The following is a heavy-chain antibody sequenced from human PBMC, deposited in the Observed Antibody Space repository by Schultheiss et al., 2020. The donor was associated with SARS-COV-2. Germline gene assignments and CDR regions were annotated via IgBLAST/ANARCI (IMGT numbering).Heavy chain of an antibody. J-gene: IGHJ4*02. CDR3: ARVAIFGVVIRAHFDY. Sequence: GGSLRLSCAASGFTFSSYAMSWVRQAPGKGLEWVSAISGSGGSTYYADSVKGRFTISRDNSKNTLYLQMNSLRAEDTAVYYCARVAIFGVVIRAHFDYWGQGTLVTVSS. V-gene: IGHV3-23*01. D-gene: IGHD3-3*01. CDR2: ISGSGGST. CDR1: GFTFSSYA.